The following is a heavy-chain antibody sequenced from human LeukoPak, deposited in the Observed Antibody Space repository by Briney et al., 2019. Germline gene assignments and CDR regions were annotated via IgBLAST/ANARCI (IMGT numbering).Heavy chain of an antibody. CDR2: INPNSGDT. J-gene: IGHJ4*02. CDR1: GYSFTGQY. D-gene: IGHD2-21*01. V-gene: IGHV1-2*02. CDR3: ARVQEVRGDY. Sequence: ASVKVSCKASGYSFTGQYMHWVRQAPGQGLEWMGWINPNSGDTNYAQKFQGRVTMTRDTSISTAYMELTRLTSDDTAVYYCARVQEVRGDYWGQGTLVTVSS.